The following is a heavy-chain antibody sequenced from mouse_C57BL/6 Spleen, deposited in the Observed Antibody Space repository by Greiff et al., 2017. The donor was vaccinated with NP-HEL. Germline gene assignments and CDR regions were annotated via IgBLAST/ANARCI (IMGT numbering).Heavy chain of an antibody. J-gene: IGHJ2*01. CDR1: GYSITSGYY. Sequence: ESGPGLVKPSQSLSLTCSVTGYSITSGYYWNWIRQFPGNKLEWMGYISYDGSNNYNPSLKNRISITRDTSKNQFFLKLNSVTTEDTATYYCARVDDYEYYFDYWGQGTTLTVSS. D-gene: IGHD2-4*01. CDR2: ISYDGSN. CDR3: ARVDDYEYYFDY. V-gene: IGHV3-6*01.